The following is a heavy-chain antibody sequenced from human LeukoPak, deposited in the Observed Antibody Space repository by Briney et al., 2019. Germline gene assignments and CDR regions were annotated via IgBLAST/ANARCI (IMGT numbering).Heavy chain of an antibody. CDR1: GGSFSGYY. V-gene: IGHV4-34*01. CDR3: AFSIAVAADY. CDR2: INHSGST. Sequence: SETLSLTCAVYGGSFSGYYWSWIRQPPGKGLEWIGEINHSGSTNYNPSLKSRVTISVDTSKNQFSLKLSSVTAADTAAYYCAFSIAVAADYWGQGTLVTVSS. D-gene: IGHD6-19*01. J-gene: IGHJ4*02.